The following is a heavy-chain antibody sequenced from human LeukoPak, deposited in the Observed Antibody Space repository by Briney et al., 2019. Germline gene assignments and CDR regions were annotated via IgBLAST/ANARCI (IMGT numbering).Heavy chain of an antibody. V-gene: IGHV3-23*01. J-gene: IGHJ4*02. CDR2: ISGSGGST. Sequence: ASLRLSCAASGFTFNSYAMSWVRQAPGKGLEWVSAISGSGGSTYYADSVKGRFTISRDNAKNSLYLQMNSLRAEDTAFYYCARGLMGGYPYFENWGQGTLVTVSS. CDR3: ARGLMGGYPYFEN. CDR1: GFTFNSYA. D-gene: IGHD3-22*01.